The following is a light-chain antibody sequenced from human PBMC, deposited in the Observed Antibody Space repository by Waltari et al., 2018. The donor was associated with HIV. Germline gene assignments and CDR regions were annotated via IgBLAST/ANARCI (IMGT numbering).Light chain of an antibody. CDR2: GNS. J-gene: IGLJ3*02. CDR1: SSHSGAGSY. V-gene: IGLV1-40*01. Sequence: SVLPRPPSASGAPGHRGPISCTRGSSHSGAGSYVHWYQQRPGTAPKLLIYGNSNRPSGVPDRFSGSKSGTSASLAITGLQAEDEADYYCQSYDSSLSGSVFGGGTKLTVL. CDR3: QSYDSSLSGSV.